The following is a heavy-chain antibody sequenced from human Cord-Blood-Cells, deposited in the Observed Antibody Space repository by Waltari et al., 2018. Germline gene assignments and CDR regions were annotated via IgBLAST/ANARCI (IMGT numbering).Heavy chain of an antibody. CDR2: INPNSGGT. CDR1: GYTFTGYY. J-gene: IGHJ4*02. Sequence: QVQLVQSGAEVKKPGASVKVSCKASGYTFTGYYMHWARQAPGKGPEWMGWINPNSGGTNYAQKFQGRVTMTRDTSISTAYMELSRLRSDDTAVYYCARDGGGYSGYDWGDYWGQGTLVTVSS. CDR3: ARDGGGYSGYDWGDY. D-gene: IGHD5-12*01. V-gene: IGHV1-2*02.